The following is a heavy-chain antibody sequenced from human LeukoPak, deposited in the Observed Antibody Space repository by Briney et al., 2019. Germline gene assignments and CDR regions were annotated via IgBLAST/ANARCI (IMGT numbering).Heavy chain of an antibody. CDR2: INPNSGGT. V-gene: IGHV1-18*01. D-gene: IGHD4-23*01. CDR3: ARSGYGGPNSAFDI. CDR1: GYTFTSYG. Sequence: ASVKVSCKASGYTFTSYGISWVRQAPGQGLEWMGWINPNSGGTNYAQKFQGRVTMTTDTSTSTAYMELRSLRSDDTAVYYCARSGYGGPNSAFDIWGQGTMVTVSS. J-gene: IGHJ3*02.